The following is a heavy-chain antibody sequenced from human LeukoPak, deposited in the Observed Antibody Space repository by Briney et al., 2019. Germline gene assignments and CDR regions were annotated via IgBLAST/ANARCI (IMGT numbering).Heavy chain of an antibody. CDR1: GYTFTSYG. CDR2: ISAYNGNT. D-gene: IGHD1-26*01. V-gene: IGHV1-18*01. J-gene: IGHJ6*02. CDR3: ARAVIVGATIKPLLYYYYGMDV. Sequence: GASVKVSCKASGYTFTSYGISWVRQAPGQGLEWMGWISAYNGNTNYAQKLQGRVTMTTDTSTSTAYMELRSLRSDDTAVYYCARAVIVGATIKPLLYYYYGMDVWGQGTTVTVSS.